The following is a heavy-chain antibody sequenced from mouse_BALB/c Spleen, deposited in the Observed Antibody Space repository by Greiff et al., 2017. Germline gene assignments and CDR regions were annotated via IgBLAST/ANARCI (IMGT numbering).Heavy chain of an antibody. J-gene: IGHJ4*01. CDR3: ARNGPFYGSSYGYAMDY. D-gene: IGHD1-1*01. CDR2: IWGGGST. CDR1: GFSLSRYS. Sequence: VKVVESGPGLVAPSQSLSITCTVSGFSLSRYSVHWVRQPPGKGLEWLGMIWGGGSTDYNSALKSRLSISKDNSKSQVFLKMNSLQTDDTAMYYCARNGPFYGSSYGYAMDYWGQGTSVTVSS. V-gene: IGHV2-6-4*01.